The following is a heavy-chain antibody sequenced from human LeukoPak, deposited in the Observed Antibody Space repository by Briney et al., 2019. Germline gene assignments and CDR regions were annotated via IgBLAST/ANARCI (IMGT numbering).Heavy chain of an antibody. V-gene: IGHV4-61*02. J-gene: IGHJ4*02. CDR3: ARDSAYCSSTSCYRTFDY. Sequence: SETLSLTCTVSGGSISSGSYYWSWIRQPAGKGLEWIGRIYTSGSTNYNPSLKSRVTISADTSKNQFSLKLSSVTAADTAVYYCARDSAYCSSTSCYRTFDYWGQGTLVTVSS. CDR1: GGSISSGSYY. CDR2: IYTSGST. D-gene: IGHD2-2*01.